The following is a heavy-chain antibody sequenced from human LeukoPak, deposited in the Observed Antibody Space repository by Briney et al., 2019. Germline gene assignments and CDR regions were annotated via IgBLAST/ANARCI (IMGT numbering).Heavy chain of an antibody. V-gene: IGHV3-33*06. J-gene: IGHJ4*02. CDR1: GFTFSHYG. CDR2: IWSDGTNT. D-gene: IGHD4-11*01. CDR3: AKDAQRGFDYSNSLDK. Sequence: GGSLRLSCATCGFTFSHYGMQWVRQAPGQWLEWVAVIWSDGTNTYYGEPVKGRFNISRDNFQRTVYLQMNSLRAEDTAVYYCAKDAQRGFDYSNSLDKWGQGTLVTVSS.